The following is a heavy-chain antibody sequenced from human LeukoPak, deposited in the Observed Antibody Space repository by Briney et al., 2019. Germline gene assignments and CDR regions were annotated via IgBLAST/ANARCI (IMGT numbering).Heavy chain of an antibody. J-gene: IGHJ3*02. CDR3: ARARDAFDI. CDR2: IYSGGST. V-gene: IGHV3-66*01. Sequence: QPGGSLRLSCAASRFTVSSNYMSWVRQAPGKGLEWVSVIYSGGSTYYADSAKGRFTISRDNSKNSLYLQMNSLRAEDTAVYYCARARDAFDIWGQGTMVTVSS. CDR1: RFTVSSNY.